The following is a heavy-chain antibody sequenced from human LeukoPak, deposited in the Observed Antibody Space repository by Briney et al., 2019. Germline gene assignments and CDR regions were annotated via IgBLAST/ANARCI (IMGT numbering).Heavy chain of an antibody. CDR1: GFTFSSYA. CDR3: AREGVGAWGQYFDY. J-gene: IGHJ4*02. Sequence: GGSLRLSCAASGFTFSSYAMSWVRQAPGKGLEWVANIKQDGSEKYYVDSVKGRFTISRDNAKNSLYLQMNSLGAEDTAVYYCAREGVGAWGQYFDYWGQGTLVTVSS. V-gene: IGHV3-7*01. CDR2: IKQDGSEK. D-gene: IGHD1-26*01.